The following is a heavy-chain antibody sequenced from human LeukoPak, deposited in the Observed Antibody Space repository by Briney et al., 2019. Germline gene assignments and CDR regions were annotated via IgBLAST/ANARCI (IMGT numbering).Heavy chain of an antibody. J-gene: IGHJ6*03. CDR3: AGNPLPKQQLVPLYYYYMDV. D-gene: IGHD6-13*01. V-gene: IGHV4-39*01. CDR2: IYYSGST. Sequence: SETLSLTCTVSGGSNSSSSYYWGWIRQPPGKGLEWIGSIYYSGSTYYNPSLKSRVTISVDTSKNQFSLKLSSVTAADTAVYYCAGNPLPKQQLVPLYYYYMDVWGKGTTVTVSS. CDR1: GGSNSSSSYY.